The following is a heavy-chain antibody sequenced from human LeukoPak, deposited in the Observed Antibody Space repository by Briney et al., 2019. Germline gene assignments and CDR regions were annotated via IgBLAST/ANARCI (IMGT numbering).Heavy chain of an antibody. V-gene: IGHV4-34*01. Sequence: AETLPPTYALYGGSFSGSYWSWIRQPPGKGRGWVREINHRGSTNYNPSLKSRVTISVDTSKNQFSLKLSSVTAADTAVYYCASVLRYFDWLFSGGYYYYYYMDGGGKGTTVTISS. D-gene: IGHD3-9*01. CDR2: INHRGST. J-gene: IGHJ6*03. CDR1: GGSFSGSY. CDR3: ASVLRYFDWLFSGGYYYYYYMDG.